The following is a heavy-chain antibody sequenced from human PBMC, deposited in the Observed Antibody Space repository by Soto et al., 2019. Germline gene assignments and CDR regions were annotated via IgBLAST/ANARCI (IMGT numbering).Heavy chain of an antibody. V-gene: IGHV3-30*18. CDR1: GFTFSSYA. D-gene: IGHD1-26*01. Sequence: PGGSLRRSCAASGFTFSSYAMQWVRQAPGKGLERVALMSFDGSTKNYVDSVEGRFTISRDNFRDTLFLQMDSLGPEDTAVYFCAKNSFSGSRRILDSWGQGTLVTVSS. J-gene: IGHJ4*02. CDR3: AKNSFSGSRRILDS. CDR2: MSFDGSTK.